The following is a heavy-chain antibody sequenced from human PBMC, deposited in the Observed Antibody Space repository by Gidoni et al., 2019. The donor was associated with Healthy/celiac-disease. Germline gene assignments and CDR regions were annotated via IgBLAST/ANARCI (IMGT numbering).Heavy chain of an antibody. CDR1: GGSFSGYY. Sequence: QGQLQQWGAGLVKPSETLSLTCAVYGGSFSGYYWSWIRQPPGKGLEWIGEINHSGSTNYNPSLKSRVPISVDTSKNQFLLKLSSVPAADTAVYYCARTVPYYDFWSGYYTSGYYYYYMDVWGKGTTVTVSS. CDR3: ARTVPYYDFWSGYYTSGYYYYYMDV. CDR2: INHSGST. D-gene: IGHD3-3*01. V-gene: IGHV4-34*01. J-gene: IGHJ6*03.